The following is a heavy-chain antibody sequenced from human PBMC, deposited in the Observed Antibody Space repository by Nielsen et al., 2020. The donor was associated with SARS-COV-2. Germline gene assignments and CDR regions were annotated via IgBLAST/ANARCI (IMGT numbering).Heavy chain of an antibody. CDR3: ARGRYYYGSGSNNLRDYYYYAMDV. V-gene: IGHV4-59*01. CDR2: MYYSGNT. CDR1: GGSISNYY. Sequence: SETLSLTCTVSGGSISNYYWSWIRQPPGKGLEWIGYMYYSGNTNYNPSLKSRVTISVDTSKNQFSLKLSSVTAADTAVYYCARGRYYYGSGSNNLRDYYYYAMDVWGQGTTVTVSS. D-gene: IGHD3-10*01. J-gene: IGHJ6*02.